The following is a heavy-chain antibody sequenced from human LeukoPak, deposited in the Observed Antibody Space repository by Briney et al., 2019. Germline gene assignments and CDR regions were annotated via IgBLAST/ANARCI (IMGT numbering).Heavy chain of an antibody. V-gene: IGHV3-7*01. Sequence: QPGGSLRLSCAASGFTFDDYGMSWVRQAPGKGLEWVANIKQDGSEKYYVDSVKGRFTISRDNAKNSLYLQMNSLRAEDTAVYYCAREAPWYFDYWGQGTLVTVS. CDR1: GFTFDDYG. CDR2: IKQDGSEK. CDR3: AREAPWYFDY. J-gene: IGHJ4*02.